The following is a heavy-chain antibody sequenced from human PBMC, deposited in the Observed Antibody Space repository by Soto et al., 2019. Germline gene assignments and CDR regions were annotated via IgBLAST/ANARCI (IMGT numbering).Heavy chain of an antibody. Sequence: ASVKVSCKASGYTFTSYGISWVRQAPGQGLEWMGWISAYNGNTNYAQKLQGRVTMTTDTSTSTAYMELRSLRSDDTAVYYCARDEATYLVVTAAIGYWGQGTLVTVSS. D-gene: IGHD2-2*01. CDR2: ISAYNGNT. CDR1: GYTFTSYG. V-gene: IGHV1-18*01. J-gene: IGHJ4*02. CDR3: ARDEATYLVVTAAIGY.